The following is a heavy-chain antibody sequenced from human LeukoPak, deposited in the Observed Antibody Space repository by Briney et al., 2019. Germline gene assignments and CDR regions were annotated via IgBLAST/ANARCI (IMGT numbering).Heavy chain of an antibody. CDR1: GFTFSHYE. CDR2: ISSSGSTI. V-gene: IGHV3-48*03. D-gene: IGHD3-22*01. CDR3: AREGYFFDSSSFFNLDY. J-gene: IGHJ4*02. Sequence: GGSLRLSCAASGFTFSHYEMNWVRQAPGKGLEWVSYISSSGSTIYYADSVKGRFTISRDNANNSLYLQLDSLRAEDTAVYYCAREGYFFDSSSFFNLDYWGQGTLVTVSS.